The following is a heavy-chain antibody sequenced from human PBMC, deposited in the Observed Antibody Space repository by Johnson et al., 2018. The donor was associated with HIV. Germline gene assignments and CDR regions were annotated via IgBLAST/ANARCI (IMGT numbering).Heavy chain of an antibody. J-gene: IGHJ3*02. CDR3: ASSGELPDDDAFDI. CDR1: GFTVSSSY. CDR2: IYSGGGT. Sequence: VQLVESGGGLVQPGGSLRLSCVASGFTVSSSYMSWVRQAPGKGLEWVSVIYSGGGTQYADSVKGRFTISRDNSKNTLYLQMNSLRAEDTAVYYCASSGELPDDDAFDIWGQGTRVTVSS. D-gene: IGHD1-26*01. V-gene: IGHV3-66*02.